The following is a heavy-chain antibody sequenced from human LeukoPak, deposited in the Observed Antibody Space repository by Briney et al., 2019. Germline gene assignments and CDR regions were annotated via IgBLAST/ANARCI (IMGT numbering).Heavy chain of an antibody. Sequence: ASVKVSCKASGGTFSSYAISWVRQAPGQGLEWMGGIIPIFGTANYAQKFQGGVTITADESTSTAYMELSSLRSEDTAVYYCARVHESGSYTDAFDIWGQGTMVTVSS. V-gene: IGHV1-69*01. CDR3: ARVHESGSYTDAFDI. CDR2: IIPIFGTA. CDR1: GGTFSSYA. J-gene: IGHJ3*02. D-gene: IGHD1-26*01.